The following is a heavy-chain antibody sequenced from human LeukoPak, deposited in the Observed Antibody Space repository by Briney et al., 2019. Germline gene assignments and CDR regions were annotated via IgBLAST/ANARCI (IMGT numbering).Heavy chain of an antibody. CDR3: TRVGITMVRGVSPGYYFDY. J-gene: IGHJ4*02. CDR2: IIPIFGTA. D-gene: IGHD3-10*01. V-gene: IGHV1-69*01. Sequence: SVRVSCKASGGTFSSYAISWVRQAPGQGLEWMGGIIPIFGTANYAQKFQGRVTITADESTSTAYMELSSLRTEDTAVYYCTRVGITMVRGVSPGYYFDYWGQGTLVTVSS. CDR1: GGTFSSYA.